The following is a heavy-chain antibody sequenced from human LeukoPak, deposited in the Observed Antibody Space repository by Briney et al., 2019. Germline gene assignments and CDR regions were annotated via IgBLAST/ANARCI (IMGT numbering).Heavy chain of an antibody. Sequence: GGSLRLSCVASGFTFSSYAMSWVRQAPGKGLEWVSAISGSGGSTYYADSVKGRFTISRDNSKNTLYLQMNSLRAEDTAVYYCAKGSVVRYFDWSYSGEFDYWGQGTLVTVSS. CDR2: ISGSGGST. CDR1: GFTFSSYA. CDR3: AKGSVVRYFDWSYSGEFDY. D-gene: IGHD3-9*01. J-gene: IGHJ4*02. V-gene: IGHV3-23*01.